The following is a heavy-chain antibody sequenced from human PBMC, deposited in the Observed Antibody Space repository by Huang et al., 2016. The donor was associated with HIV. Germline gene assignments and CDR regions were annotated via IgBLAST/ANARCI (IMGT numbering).Heavy chain of an antibody. Sequence: EVQLVESGGDLVQPGGSLRLSCPASGFTFSSYWMSWVRQARGKGLEWVANIKQDGSEKYYVDAVKGRFSIARDNAKNALYLQMNSLRAEDTAVYYCARRLRYYYGSGRTSGYFDYWGQGTLVTVSS. D-gene: IGHD3-10*01. CDR1: GFTFSSYW. CDR3: ARRLRYYYGSGRTSGYFDY. J-gene: IGHJ4*02. V-gene: IGHV3-7*01. CDR2: IKQDGSEK.